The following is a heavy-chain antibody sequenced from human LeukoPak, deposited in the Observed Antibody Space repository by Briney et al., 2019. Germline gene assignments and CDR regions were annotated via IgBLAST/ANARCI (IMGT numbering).Heavy chain of an antibody. J-gene: IGHJ4*02. V-gene: IGHV1-24*01. D-gene: IGHD5-12*01. Sequence: ASVKVSCKVSGYTLTELSMHWVRQAPGKGLEWMGGFDPEDGETIYAQKFQGRATMTEDTSTDTAYMELSSLRSEDTAVYYCATSASGYSGYDYNYWGQGTLVTVSS. CDR1: GYTLTELS. CDR3: ATSASGYSGYDYNY. CDR2: FDPEDGET.